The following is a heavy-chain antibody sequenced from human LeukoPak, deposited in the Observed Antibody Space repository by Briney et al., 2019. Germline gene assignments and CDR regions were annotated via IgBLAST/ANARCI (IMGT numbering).Heavy chain of an antibody. V-gene: IGHV3-23*01. CDR1: GFSFSNYG. J-gene: IGHJ6*02. Sequence: GGSLRLSCAASGFSFSNYGMSSVRQAPGKGLEWVSDIRASGGRTYYADSVTGRSTISRDNSKNTLYLQMNSLRADDTALYYCARDSDFCDSLTFYGMDVWGQGTTVIVSS. CDR3: ARDSDFCDSLTFYGMDV. D-gene: IGHD3-3*01. CDR2: IRASGGRT.